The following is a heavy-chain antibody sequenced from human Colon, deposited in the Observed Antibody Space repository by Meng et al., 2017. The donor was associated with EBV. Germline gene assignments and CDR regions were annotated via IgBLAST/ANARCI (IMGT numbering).Heavy chain of an antibody. CDR1: GGHIRSGNYY. CDR3: ASFDHIPRRNYFDY. Sequence: PGLVGPSPTLSVPFTVPGGHIRSGNYYWSWIRQSPGKGLEWIGYIHHSGSAYYNPSLKSRVSISVDTSKNQFSLNLNSMTAADTAVYYCASFDHIPRRNYFDYWGQGTLVTVSS. D-gene: IGHD2-21*01. CDR2: IHHSGSA. J-gene: IGHJ4*02. V-gene: IGHV4-30-4*01.